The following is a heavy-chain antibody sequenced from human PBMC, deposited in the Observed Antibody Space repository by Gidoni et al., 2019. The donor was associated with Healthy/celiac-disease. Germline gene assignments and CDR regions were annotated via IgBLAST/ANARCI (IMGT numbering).Heavy chain of an antibody. Sequence: QVQLQQWGAGRLKPSETLSLTCAVYGGSFSGYYWSWIRQPTGKGLEWIGESNPRGSTNYNPSLKSRVTISVDTSKNQFSLKLSSVTAAYTAVYYCASVTTVTTRTATNWFDPWGQGTLVTVSS. J-gene: IGHJ5*02. CDR1: GGSFSGYY. D-gene: IGHD4-17*01. CDR3: ASVTTVTTRTATNWFDP. CDR2: SNPRGST. V-gene: IGHV4-34*01.